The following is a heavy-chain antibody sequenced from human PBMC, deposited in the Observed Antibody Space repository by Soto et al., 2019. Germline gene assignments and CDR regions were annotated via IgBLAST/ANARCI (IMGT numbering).Heavy chain of an antibody. Sequence: SETLSVTCTVSGGSISSYYWSWVRQRPVEGLERIGSISYSGRTNYNPSLKSRVTISVDTSRNQFSLKLRHVTAADTAVYSCARASPPTAMDFDYFYGMDVWGQGTTVTVSS. D-gene: IGHD5-18*01. V-gene: IGHV4-59*01. J-gene: IGHJ6*02. CDR1: GGSISSYY. CDR2: ISYSGRT. CDR3: ARASPPTAMDFDYFYGMDV.